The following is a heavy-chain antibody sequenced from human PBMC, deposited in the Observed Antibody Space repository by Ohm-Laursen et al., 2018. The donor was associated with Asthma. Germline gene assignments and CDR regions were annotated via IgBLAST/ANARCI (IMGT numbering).Heavy chain of an antibody. V-gene: IGHV4-30-2*05. D-gene: IGHD4-17*01. CDR2: IYHSGST. CDR3: ATGVTTQNRYDY. CDR1: GGSISSGGYS. J-gene: IGHJ4*02. Sequence: TLSLTCSVSGGSISSGGYSWSWIRQPPGKGLEWIGYIYHSGSTYYNPSLKSRVTISVDTSKNQFSLKLSSVTAADTAVYYCATGVTTQNRYDYWGQGTLVTVSS.